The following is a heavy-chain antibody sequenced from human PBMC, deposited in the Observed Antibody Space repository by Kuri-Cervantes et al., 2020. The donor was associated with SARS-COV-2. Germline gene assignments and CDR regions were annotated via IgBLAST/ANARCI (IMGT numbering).Heavy chain of an antibody. D-gene: IGHD1-7*01. CDR2: IYYSEST. V-gene: IGHV4-59*01. J-gene: IGHJ4*02. Sequence: ESLKISCTVSGGSISSYYWSWIRQPPGKGLEWIGYIYYSESTNYNPSLKSRVTISVDTSKNQFSLKLSSVTAADTAVYYCARGSWNYPFDYWGQGTLVTVSS. CDR1: GGSISSYY. CDR3: ARGSWNYPFDY.